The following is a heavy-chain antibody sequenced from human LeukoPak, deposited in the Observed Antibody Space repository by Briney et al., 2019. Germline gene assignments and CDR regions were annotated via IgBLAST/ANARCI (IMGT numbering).Heavy chain of an antibody. CDR3: ARGSPTGYCSGGSCRRTYWFDP. Sequence: SETLSLTCTVSGGSISSYYWSWIRQPPGKGLEWIGYIYYSGSTNYNPSLKSRVTISVDTSKTQFSLKLSSVTAADTAVYYCARGSPTGYCSGGSCRRTYWFDPWGQGTLVTVSS. CDR1: GGSISSYY. D-gene: IGHD2-15*01. CDR2: IYYSGST. V-gene: IGHV4-59*01. J-gene: IGHJ5*02.